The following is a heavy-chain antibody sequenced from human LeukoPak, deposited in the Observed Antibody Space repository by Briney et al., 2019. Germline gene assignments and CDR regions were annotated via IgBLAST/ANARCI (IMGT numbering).Heavy chain of an antibody. CDR1: GGSFNGYY. V-gene: IGHV4-34*01. D-gene: IGHD6-25*01. CDR3: ARLFSGSFYYYYYMDV. CDR2: INHSGST. Sequence: SETLSLTCAVSGGSFNGYYWTWIRQSPGQGLEWIGEINHSGSTNYNPSLKSRVTISVDTSKNQFSLKLSSVTAADTAVYYCARLFSGSFYYYYYMDVWGKGTTVTISS. J-gene: IGHJ6*03.